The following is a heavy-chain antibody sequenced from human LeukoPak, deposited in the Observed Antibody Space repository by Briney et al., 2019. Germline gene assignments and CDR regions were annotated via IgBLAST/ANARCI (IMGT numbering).Heavy chain of an antibody. Sequence: GGSLRLSCGASGFSFSKAWMSWVRQAPGTGLEWVGRIKARSEGGTADYAAPVKGRFTISRDDSENTLYLQMNSLKIEDTAVYFCTTGISTIDYWGQGTLVTVSS. CDR3: TTGISTIDY. V-gene: IGHV3-15*01. CDR2: IKARSEGGTA. CDR1: GFSFSKAW. J-gene: IGHJ4*02. D-gene: IGHD3-3*02.